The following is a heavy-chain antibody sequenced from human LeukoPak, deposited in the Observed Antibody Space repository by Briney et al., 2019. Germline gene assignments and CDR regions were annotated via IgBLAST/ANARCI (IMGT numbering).Heavy chain of an antibody. D-gene: IGHD3-3*01. CDR1: GYSFTSYW. Sequence: GESLKISCKGSGYSFTSYWIGWVRQMPGKGLEWTGIIYPGDSDTRYSPSFQDQVTISADKSISTAYLQWSSLKASDTAMYYCATLGFWSGYSIDYWGQGTLVTVSS. CDR3: ATLGFWSGYSIDY. J-gene: IGHJ4*02. V-gene: IGHV5-51*01. CDR2: IYPGDSDT.